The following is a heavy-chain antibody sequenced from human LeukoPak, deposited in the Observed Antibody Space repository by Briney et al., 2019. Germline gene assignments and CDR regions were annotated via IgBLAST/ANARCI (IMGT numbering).Heavy chain of an antibody. V-gene: IGHV3-23*01. D-gene: IGHD1-20*01. CDR1: GFTFTNYG. CDR3: AKLNNWNDLSRFDP. Sequence: PGGSLRLSCAASGFTFTNYGMTWVRQAPGKGLEWVSSISGSAATISYADSVKGRFTISRDNSKNTLYLQMNSLRAEDTAVYYCAKLNNWNDLSRFDPWGQGTLVTVSS. CDR2: ISGSAATI. J-gene: IGHJ5*02.